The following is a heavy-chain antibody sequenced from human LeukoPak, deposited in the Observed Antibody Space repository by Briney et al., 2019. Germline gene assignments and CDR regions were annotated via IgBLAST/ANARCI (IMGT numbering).Heavy chain of an antibody. V-gene: IGHV4-39*01. D-gene: IGHD2-2*02. CDR2: IYYSGST. J-gene: IGHJ6*03. Sequence: SETLSLTCTVSGGSISSSSYYWGWIRQPPGKGLEWIGSIYYSGSTYYNPSLKSRVTISVDTSKNQFSLKLSSVTAVDTAVYYCAARYCSSTSCYIGYYYMDVWGKGTTVTVSS. CDR1: GGSISSSSYY. CDR3: AARYCSSTSCYIGYYYMDV.